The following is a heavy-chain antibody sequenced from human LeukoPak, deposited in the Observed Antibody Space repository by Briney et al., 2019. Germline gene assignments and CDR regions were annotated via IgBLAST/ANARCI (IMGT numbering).Heavy chain of an antibody. J-gene: IGHJ4*02. CDR1: GFTFDDYA. Sequence: PGRSLRLSCAASGFTFDDYAMHWVRQAPGKGLEWVSGISWNSGSIGYADSVKGRFTISRDNAKNSLYLQMNSLRAEDTALYYCAKGIGGAVWELPLDYWGQGTLVTVS. D-gene: IGHD1-26*01. V-gene: IGHV3-9*01. CDR3: AKGIGGAVWELPLDY. CDR2: ISWNSGSI.